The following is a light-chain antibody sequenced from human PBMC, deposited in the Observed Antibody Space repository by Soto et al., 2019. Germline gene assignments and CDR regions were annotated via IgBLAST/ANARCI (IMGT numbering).Light chain of an antibody. CDR3: SSYAGVKNFVV. V-gene: IGLV2-8*01. Sequence: QSVLTQPPSASGSPGQSVTISCTGSDSDIGTYIYVSWYQQHPGKGPKLILYEVNKRPSGVPDRFSGSKSGNTASLTVSGLQIEDEADSFCSSYAGVKNFVVFGGGTKLTVL. CDR1: DSDIGTYIY. J-gene: IGLJ2*01. CDR2: EVN.